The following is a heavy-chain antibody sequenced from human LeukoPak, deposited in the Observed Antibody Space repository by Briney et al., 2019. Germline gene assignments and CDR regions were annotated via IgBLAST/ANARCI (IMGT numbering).Heavy chain of an antibody. D-gene: IGHD4-17*01. Sequence: SETLSLTCTVSGGSISSGGYYWSWIRQHPGKGLEWIGYIYYSGSTYYNPSLKSRVTISVDTSKNQFSLKLSSVTAADTAVYYCARVSVMTTVTTSWVPLDYWRQGTLVTVSS. CDR3: ARVSVMTTVTTSWVPLDY. CDR2: IYYSGST. J-gene: IGHJ4*02. CDR1: GGSISSGGYY. V-gene: IGHV4-31*03.